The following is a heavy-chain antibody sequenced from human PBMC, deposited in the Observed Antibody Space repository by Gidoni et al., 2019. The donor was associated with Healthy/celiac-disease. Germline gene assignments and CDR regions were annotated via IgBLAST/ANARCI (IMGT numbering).Heavy chain of an antibody. CDR3: AKDRRSAFDLPNWFDP. V-gene: IGHV3-23*01. Sequence: EVQLLESGGGLVQPGGSLSLSCAASGFPFSSYAMSWVRQAPGKGLEWVSAISGSGGSTYYADSVKGRFTISRDNSKNTLYLQMNSLRAEDTAVYYCAKDRRSAFDLPNWFDPWGQGTLVTVSS. J-gene: IGHJ5*02. D-gene: IGHD3-16*01. CDR2: ISGSGGST. CDR1: GFPFSSYA.